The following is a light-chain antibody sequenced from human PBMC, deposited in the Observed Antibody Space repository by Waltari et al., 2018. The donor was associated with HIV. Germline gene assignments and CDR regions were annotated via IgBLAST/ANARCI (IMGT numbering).Light chain of an antibody. J-gene: IGLJ2*01. Sequence: QVVLTQSPSASAPLGASVKLTCTLSSGQDKYAVAWHQQQPEKGPRYLMKIHGDGGHSKGDGIPDRFSGSKSGAERYLTISSLQSEDEADYYCQTWDTGIQVFGGGTKLTVL. CDR3: QTWDTGIQV. CDR1: SGQDKYA. CDR2: IHGDGGH. V-gene: IGLV4-69*02.